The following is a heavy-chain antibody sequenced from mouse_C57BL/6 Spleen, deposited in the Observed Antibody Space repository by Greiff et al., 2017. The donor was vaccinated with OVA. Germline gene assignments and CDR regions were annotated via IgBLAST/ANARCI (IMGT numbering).Heavy chain of an antibody. J-gene: IGHJ1*03. CDR3: ARTLDFGV. V-gene: IGHV2-2*01. CDR2: IWSGGST. Sequence: VKLVESGPGLVQPSQSLSITCTASGFSLTSYGVHWVRQSPGKGLEWLGVIWSGGSTDYNAAFISRLSISKDNSKSQVFFKMNSLQADDTAIYYCARTLDFGVWGTVTTVTVSS. CDR1: GFSLTSYG.